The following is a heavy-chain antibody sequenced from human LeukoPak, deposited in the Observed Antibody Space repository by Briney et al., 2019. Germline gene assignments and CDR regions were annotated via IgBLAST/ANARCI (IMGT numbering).Heavy chain of an antibody. CDR1: GGSISSSSYY. CDR3: ARVGVPAATFDY. V-gene: IGHV4-39*01. Sequence: SETLSLTCTVSGGSISSSSYYWGWIRQPPGKGLEWIGSIYYSGSTYYNPSLKSRVTISVDTSKNQFSLKLSSVTAADTAVYYCARVGVPAATFDYWGQGTLVTVSS. D-gene: IGHD2-2*01. CDR2: IYYSGST. J-gene: IGHJ4*02.